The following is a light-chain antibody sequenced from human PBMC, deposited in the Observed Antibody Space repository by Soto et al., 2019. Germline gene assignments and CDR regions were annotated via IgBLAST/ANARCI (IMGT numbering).Light chain of an antibody. CDR3: QQRSAWPLT. Sequence: EIVMTQSPATLSLSPGERATLSCRASHSFRTYLAWYQQKPGQAPRLPLFDASLRSTGIPARFSGSGSGTDVTLTISNLETEAFAVYYCQQRSAWPLTFGGGTEVEIK. CDR2: DAS. J-gene: IGKJ4*02. CDR1: HSFRTY. V-gene: IGKV3-11*01.